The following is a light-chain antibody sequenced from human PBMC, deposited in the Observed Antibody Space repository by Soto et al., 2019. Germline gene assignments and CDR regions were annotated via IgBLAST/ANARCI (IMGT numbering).Light chain of an antibody. V-gene: IGLV7-43*01. J-gene: IGLJ2*01. CDR3: LLFYGDGVV. CDR2: STT. CDR1: TGAVTSGYY. Sequence: QTVVTQEPSLTVSPGGTVTLTCASSTGAVTSGYYPNWFQQKPGQPPRALIYSTTYKHSWTPARFSGSLLGGKAALTLSGGRLGGEADYYCLLFYGDGVVFGGGTKLTVL.